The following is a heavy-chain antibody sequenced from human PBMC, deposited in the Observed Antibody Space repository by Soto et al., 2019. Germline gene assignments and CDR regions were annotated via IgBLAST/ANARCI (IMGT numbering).Heavy chain of an antibody. V-gene: IGHV1-69*12. CDR2: IIPIFGTA. Sequence: QVQLVQSGAEVKRPGSSVKVSCKASGGTFSSYAISWVRQAPGQGLEWMGGIIPIFGTADYAQKFQGRVTITADESTSTAYMELSSLRSEDTAVYYCASHYDSSGYYYRGLDYWGQGTLVTVSS. CDR1: GGTFSSYA. J-gene: IGHJ4*02. CDR3: ASHYDSSGYYYRGLDY. D-gene: IGHD3-22*01.